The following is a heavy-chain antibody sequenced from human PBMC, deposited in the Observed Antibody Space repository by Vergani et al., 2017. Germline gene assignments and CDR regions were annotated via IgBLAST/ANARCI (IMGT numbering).Heavy chain of an antibody. Sequence: EVQLVESGGGLVPPWRSLRLSCAASGFSFGDYAMTWVRQAPGKGLEWVAFIRNKAYGGTTEYAASVKGRFTISRDDSKRLAYLQLSGLKTEDTAVYFCSRGRGYSFGYSDYWGQGTLVTVSS. D-gene: IGHD5-18*01. CDR1: GFSFGDYA. CDR3: SRGRGYSFGYSDY. J-gene: IGHJ4*02. V-gene: IGHV3-49*04. CDR2: IRNKAYGGTT.